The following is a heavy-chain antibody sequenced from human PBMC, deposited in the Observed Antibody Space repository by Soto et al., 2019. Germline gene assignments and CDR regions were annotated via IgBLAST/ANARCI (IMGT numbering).Heavy chain of an antibody. CDR2: ISGSGGST. D-gene: IGHD6-19*01. J-gene: IGHJ4*02. Sequence: GWSLRLSCSASVFTFSSYAMSWFRQAPGKGLEWVSAISGSGGSTYYADSVKGRFTISRDNSKNTLYLQMNSLRAEDTAVYYCAKDPASIAVAGWLDYWGQGTLVTVSS. CDR1: VFTFSSYA. V-gene: IGHV3-23*01. CDR3: AKDPASIAVAGWLDY.